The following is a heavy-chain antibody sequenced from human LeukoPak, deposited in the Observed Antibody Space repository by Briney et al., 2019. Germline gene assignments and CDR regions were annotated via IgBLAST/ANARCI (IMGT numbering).Heavy chain of an antibody. J-gene: IGHJ5*02. V-gene: IGHV1-2*06. CDR1: GYTFTGYY. CDR2: INPNSGGT. CDR3: ARFDCSGGSSYGKFDP. D-gene: IGHD2-15*01. Sequence: ASVKVSCKASGYTFTGYYMHWVRQAPGQGLEWMGRINPNSGGTNYAQKFQGRVTMTRDTSISTAYMELSRLRSDDTAVYYCARFDCSGGSSYGKFDPWGQGTLVTVSS.